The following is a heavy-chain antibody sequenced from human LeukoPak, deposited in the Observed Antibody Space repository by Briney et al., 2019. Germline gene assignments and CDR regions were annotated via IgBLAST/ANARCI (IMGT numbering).Heavy chain of an antibody. CDR3: AKVLGVAVAGTVDY. CDR1: GFTLSRYA. Sequence: PVGSLRLSRAASGFTLSRYAMSSVRQAPGKGLEWGSAISGSVGSTYYADSVKCRFTISRDNSKNTLYLQMNSLRAEDTAVYYCAKVLGVAVAGTVDYWGQGTLVTVSS. J-gene: IGHJ4*02. D-gene: IGHD6-19*01. V-gene: IGHV3-23*01. CDR2: ISGSVGST.